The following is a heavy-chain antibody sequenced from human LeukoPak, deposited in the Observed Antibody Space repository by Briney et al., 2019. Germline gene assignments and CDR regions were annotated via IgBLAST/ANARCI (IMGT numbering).Heavy chain of an antibody. Sequence: PSETLSLTCAVYGGSFSGYYWSWIRQPPGKGLEWIGEINHSGSTNYNPTLKSRVTISVETSKNQFSLKLSSVTAADTAVYYCARVRCSSTSCRKPYYYYYMDVWGKGTTVTVSS. V-gene: IGHV4-34*01. CDR1: GGSFSGYY. CDR3: ARVRCSSTSCRKPYYYYYMDV. J-gene: IGHJ6*03. CDR2: INHSGST. D-gene: IGHD2-2*01.